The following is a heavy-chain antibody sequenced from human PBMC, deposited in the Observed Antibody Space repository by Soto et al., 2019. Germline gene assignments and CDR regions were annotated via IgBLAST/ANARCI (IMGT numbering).Heavy chain of an antibody. J-gene: IGHJ4*02. D-gene: IGHD3-22*01. CDR3: AREYYYDSSGFDY. V-gene: IGHV4-31*03. Sequence: QVQLQESGPGLVKPSQTLSLTCTVSGVSISSGGYYWTWIRQHPQKGLEWIGHFYYSGSTYSNPSLKIRVTVSVDTSKNQFSLKLSSVTAADTAVYYCAREYYYDSSGFDYWGQGTLVTVSS. CDR2: FYYSGST. CDR1: GVSISSGGYY.